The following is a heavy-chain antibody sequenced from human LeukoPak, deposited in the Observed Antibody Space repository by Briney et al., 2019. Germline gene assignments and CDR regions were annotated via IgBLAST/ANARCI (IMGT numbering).Heavy chain of an antibody. CDR2: SYYSGST. CDR3: ARHGENSLYRFDY. V-gene: IGHV4-59*08. D-gene: IGHD3-10*01. J-gene: IGHJ4*02. Sequence: SETLSLTCTVSGGSISSYFWSWIRQPPGKGLEWIGYSYYSGSTSYNPSLKSRGTISVDTSKNQFSLKLRSVTAADTAVYYCARHGENSLYRFDYWGQGTLLTVSS. CDR1: GGSISSYF.